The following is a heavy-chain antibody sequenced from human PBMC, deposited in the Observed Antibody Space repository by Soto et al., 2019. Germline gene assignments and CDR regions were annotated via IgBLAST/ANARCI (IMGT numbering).Heavy chain of an antibody. CDR2: INRDGSNT. Sequence: EVQLVESGGGLVQPGGSLRLSCAASGFTFSNYWMHWVRQVPGKGLVWVSRINRDGSNTNYAEFVKGRFTISRDNAKNTLSLQMNSLGAEDTAVYYCTTGSGYCSSTSCYALDYWGQGTLVTVSS. D-gene: IGHD2-2*01. J-gene: IGHJ4*02. CDR3: TTGSGYCSSTSCYALDY. CDR1: GFTFSNYW. V-gene: IGHV3-74*01.